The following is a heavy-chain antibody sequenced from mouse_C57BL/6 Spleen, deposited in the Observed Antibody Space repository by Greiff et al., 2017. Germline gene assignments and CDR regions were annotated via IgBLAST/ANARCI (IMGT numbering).Heavy chain of an antibody. D-gene: IGHD1-1*01. CDR2: IDPSDSYT. Sequence: QVQLQQPGAELVKPGASVKLSCKASGYTFTSYWMQWVKQRPGQGLEWIGEIDPSDSYTNYNQTFKGKATLTVDTSSSPAYMQLSSLTSVDSAVYSCARGNYYGSPFADWGQGTLVTVSA. CDR1: GYTFTSYW. V-gene: IGHV1-50*01. CDR3: ARGNYYGSPFAD. J-gene: IGHJ3*01.